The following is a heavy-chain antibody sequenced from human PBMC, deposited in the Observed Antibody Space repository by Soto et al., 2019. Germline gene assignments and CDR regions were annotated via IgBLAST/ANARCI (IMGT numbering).Heavy chain of an antibody. V-gene: IGHV3-30-3*01. D-gene: IGHD3-22*01. CDR3: ARDSYYYDSSGSPFDY. Sequence: GGSLRLSCAASGFTFSSYAMHWVRQAPGKGLEWVAYISCNGSTKYYADSVKGRFTISRDNPKNSLYLQMNSLGDEDTAVYYCARDSYYYDSSGSPFDYWGQGTLVTVSS. J-gene: IGHJ4*02. CDR1: GFTFSSYA. CDR2: ISCNGSTK.